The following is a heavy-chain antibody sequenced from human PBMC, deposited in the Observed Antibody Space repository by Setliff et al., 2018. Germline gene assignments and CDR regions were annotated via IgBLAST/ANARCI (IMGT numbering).Heavy chain of an antibody. D-gene: IGHD3-22*01. CDR1: GFTFSSHG. CDR3: ARLALTGYDSSGYYYALDYYYYMDV. V-gene: IGHV3-48*01. CDR2: ISTSSSTI. J-gene: IGHJ6*03. Sequence: PGESLRLSCVASGFTFSSHGMTWVRLAPGKGLEWISYISTSSSTIYNADSVKGRFTISRDNANHSLYLQMNSLRAEDTAVYYCARLALTGYDSSGYYYALDYYYYMDVWGKGTTVTVSS.